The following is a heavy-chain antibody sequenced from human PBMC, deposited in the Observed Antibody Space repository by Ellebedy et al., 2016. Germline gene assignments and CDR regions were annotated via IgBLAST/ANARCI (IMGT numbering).Heavy chain of an antibody. Sequence: GGSLRLSXAASGFTFSSYAMHWDRQAPGKGLEWVAVISYDGSNKYYADSVKGRFTISRDNSKNTLYLQMNSLRAEDTAVYYCARDWGGLDAFDIWGQGTMVTVSS. CDR1: GFTFSSYA. V-gene: IGHV3-30*14. CDR2: ISYDGSNK. D-gene: IGHD3-16*01. CDR3: ARDWGGLDAFDI. J-gene: IGHJ3*02.